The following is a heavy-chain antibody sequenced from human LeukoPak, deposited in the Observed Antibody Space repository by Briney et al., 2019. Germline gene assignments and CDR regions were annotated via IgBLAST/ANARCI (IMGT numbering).Heavy chain of an antibody. CDR1: GFTVSSNY. Sequence: GGSLRLSCAASGFTVSSNYMSWVRQAPGKGLDWVAFIRYDGSIKYYADSVKGRFTISRDNSRTTLYLQMNSLRIEDTALYYCVKDNPLDYWGRGTLVIVSS. CDR2: IRYDGSIK. CDR3: VKDNPLDY. J-gene: IGHJ4*02. V-gene: IGHV3-30*02.